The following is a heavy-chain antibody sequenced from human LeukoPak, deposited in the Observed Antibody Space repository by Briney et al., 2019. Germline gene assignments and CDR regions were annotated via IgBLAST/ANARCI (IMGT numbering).Heavy chain of an antibody. CDR3: ARDYTIFGVVPEYYFDY. D-gene: IGHD3-3*01. J-gene: IGHJ4*02. CDR1: GYTFTGYD. V-gene: IGHV1-2*02. Sequence: ASVKVSCKASGYTFTGYDMHWVRQAPGQGLEWMGWINPNSGGTNYAQKFQGRVTMTRDTSISTAYMELSRLRSDDTAVYYCARDYTIFGVVPEYYFDYWGKGTLVTVSS. CDR2: INPNSGGT.